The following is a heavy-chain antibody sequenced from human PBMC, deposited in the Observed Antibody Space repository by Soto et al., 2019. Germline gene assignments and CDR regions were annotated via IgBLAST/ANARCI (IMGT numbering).Heavy chain of an antibody. D-gene: IGHD3-10*01. CDR2: ISGSGHNT. CDR1: GFIFDPYA. J-gene: IGHJ6*02. V-gene: IGHV3-23*01. CDR3: GGGPDYRNNYYYGMDV. Sequence: PGGSLRLSCTASGFIFDPYAMSWVRQAPGKGLECISTISGSGHNTYYADSVKGRFTISRDSSKDTVYLQMNNLRADDTAVYFCGGGPDYRNNYYYGMDVWGQGTTVTVSS.